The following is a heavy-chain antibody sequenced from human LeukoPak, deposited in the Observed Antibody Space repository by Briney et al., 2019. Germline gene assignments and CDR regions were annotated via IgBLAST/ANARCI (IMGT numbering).Heavy chain of an antibody. V-gene: IGHV4-34*01. CDR3: ARDVDTALMDV. D-gene: IGHD5-18*01. CDR2: IDHSGRA. CDR1: GTSFSGYY. Sequence: SETLSLTCAVYGTSFSGYYWSWIRQPPGKGLQGIREIDHSGRAKYYPSLQSRVSTSIDTTKNQSSLNPSSVTAADTAVYYCARDVDTALMDVWGEGNTVIVSS. J-gene: IGHJ6*04.